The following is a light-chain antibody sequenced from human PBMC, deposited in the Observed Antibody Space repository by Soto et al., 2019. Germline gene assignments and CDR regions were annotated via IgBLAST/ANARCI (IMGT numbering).Light chain of an antibody. CDR3: QQYNNWPIT. Sequence: EIVMSQSPATLSVSAGERATLSCRASRSVSSNLAWYQQKPGQAPSLLIYGASTRATGIPARFSGSGSGTEFTLTISSLHSEDFAVYYCQQYNNWPITFGQGTRLEIK. V-gene: IGKV3D-15*01. J-gene: IGKJ5*01. CDR1: RSVSSN. CDR2: GAS.